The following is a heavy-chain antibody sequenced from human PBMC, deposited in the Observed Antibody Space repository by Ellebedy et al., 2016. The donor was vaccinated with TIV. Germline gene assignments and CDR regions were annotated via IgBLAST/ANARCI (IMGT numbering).Heavy chain of an antibody. CDR1: GFTFSSYA. V-gene: IGHV3-7*04. D-gene: IGHD6-19*01. Sequence: PGGSLRLSCAASGFTFSSYAMSWVRQAPGKGLEWVAHIKEDGSEKNYVDSVKGRFTISRDNAKNSLYLQMSSLRVEDTAVYYCARGSGWIIDYWGQGTLVTVSS. J-gene: IGHJ4*02. CDR3: ARGSGWIIDY. CDR2: IKEDGSEK.